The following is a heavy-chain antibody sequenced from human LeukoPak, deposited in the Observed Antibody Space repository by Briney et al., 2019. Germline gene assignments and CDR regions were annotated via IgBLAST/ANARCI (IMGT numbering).Heavy chain of an antibody. CDR1: GYTFTTYG. CDR2: INPSTGNP. D-gene: IGHD1-26*01. Sequence: ASVKVSCKASGYTFTTYGMNWVRQASGQGLEWMGWINPSTGNPTYAQGFTGRFVFSLDTSVSTAYLQISSLKAEDTATYYCAPSGTYYFNYWGQGTQVTVSS. V-gene: IGHV7-4-1*02. J-gene: IGHJ4*02. CDR3: APSGTYYFNY.